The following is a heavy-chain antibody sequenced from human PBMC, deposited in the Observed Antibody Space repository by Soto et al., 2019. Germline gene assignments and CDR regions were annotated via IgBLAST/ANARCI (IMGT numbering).Heavy chain of an antibody. CDR2: IYYTGST. J-gene: IGHJ4*02. CDR3: ARANWYSEY. CDR1: GLSITNNY. V-gene: IGHV4-59*13. D-gene: IGHD7-27*01. Sequence: QVHLQESGPGLVKPSETLSLTCTVSGLSITNNYWSWIRQPPGKGLEWVGYIYYTGSTNYDPSLKGRVTVSVDTSKNPFSLNLASLTAADTAIYYCARANWYSEYWGQGTLVIVSS.